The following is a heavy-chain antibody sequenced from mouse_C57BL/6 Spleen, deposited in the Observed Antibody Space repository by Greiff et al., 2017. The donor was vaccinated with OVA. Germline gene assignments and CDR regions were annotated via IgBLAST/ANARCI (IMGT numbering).Heavy chain of an antibody. CDR1: GYTFTSYW. D-gene: IGHD1-1*01. V-gene: IGHV1-50*01. CDR3: ARPYGSSPYFDY. Sequence: QVQLQQPGAELVKPGASVKLSCKASGYTFTSYWMQWVKQRPGQGLEWIGEIDPSDSYTNYNQKFKGKATLTVDTSSSTAYMQLSSLTSEDSAVYYCARPYGSSPYFDYWGQGTTLTVSS. CDR2: IDPSDSYT. J-gene: IGHJ2*01.